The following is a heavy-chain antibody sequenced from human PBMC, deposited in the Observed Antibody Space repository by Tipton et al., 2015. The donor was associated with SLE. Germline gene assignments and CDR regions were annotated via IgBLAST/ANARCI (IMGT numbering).Heavy chain of an antibody. Sequence: LRLSCTVSGGSISSSSYYWGWIRQPPGKGLEWIGSIYYSGSTYYNPSLKSRVTISVDTSKNQFSLKLSSVTAADTAAYYCARRVAVAFDLWGRGTLVTVSS. J-gene: IGHJ2*01. CDR3: ARRVAVAFDL. CDR1: GGSISSSSYY. CDR2: IYYSGST. V-gene: IGHV4-39*01. D-gene: IGHD6-19*01.